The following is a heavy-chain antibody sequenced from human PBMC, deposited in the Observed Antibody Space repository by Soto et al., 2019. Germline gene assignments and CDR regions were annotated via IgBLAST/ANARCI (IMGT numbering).Heavy chain of an antibody. D-gene: IGHD2-15*01. CDR3: AKEFHRIPPGFFDY. J-gene: IGHJ4*02. CDR2: ISGSGGST. Sequence: LSLTCAASGFTFSSYAMSWVRQAPGKGLEWVSAISGSGGSTYYADSVKGRFTISRDNSKNTLYLQMNSLRAEDTAVYYCAKEFHRIPPGFFDYWGQGTLVTVSS. CDR1: GFTFSSYA. V-gene: IGHV3-23*01.